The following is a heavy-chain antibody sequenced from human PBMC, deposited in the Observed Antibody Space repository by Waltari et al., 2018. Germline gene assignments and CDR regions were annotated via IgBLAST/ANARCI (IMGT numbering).Heavy chain of an antibody. D-gene: IGHD1-26*01. CDR3: AKSYAPYYYGMDV. V-gene: IGHV3-9*01. CDR1: GFTFDDYA. CDR2: ISWNSGSI. Sequence: EVQLVESGGGLVQPGRSLRLSCAASGFTFDDYAMHWVRQAPGKGLEWVSGISWNSGSIGDADSVKGRFTISRDNAKNSLYLQMNSLRAEDTALYYCAKSYAPYYYGMDVWGQGTTVTVSS. J-gene: IGHJ6*02.